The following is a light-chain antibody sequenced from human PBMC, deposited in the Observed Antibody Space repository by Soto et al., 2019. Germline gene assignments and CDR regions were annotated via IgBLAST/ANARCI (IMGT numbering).Light chain of an antibody. Sequence: EIVLTQSPGTLSLSPGERDNLSCRASQSVGSNYLAWYQQTPGQAPRLLIHGASTKATGIPDRFSGSGSGTDFTLTLSRLESEDSAVYYCHQYASSPLTFGQGTRLEIK. J-gene: IGKJ5*01. CDR1: QSVGSNY. V-gene: IGKV3-20*01. CDR3: HQYASSPLT. CDR2: GAS.